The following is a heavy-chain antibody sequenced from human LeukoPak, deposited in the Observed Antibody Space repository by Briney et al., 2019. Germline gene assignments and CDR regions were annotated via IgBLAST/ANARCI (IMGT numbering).Heavy chain of an antibody. D-gene: IGHD3-22*01. J-gene: IGHJ5*02. CDR3: ARDDGAHYYDSSGYYGWFDP. Sequence: ASVKVSCKAFGYTFTSYAMNWVRQAPGQGLEWMGWINTNTGNPTYAQGFTGRFVFSLDTSVSTAYLQISSLKAEDTAIHYCARDDGAHYYDSSGYYGWFDPWGQGTLVTVSS. CDR1: GYTFTSYA. CDR2: INTNTGNP. V-gene: IGHV7-4-1*02.